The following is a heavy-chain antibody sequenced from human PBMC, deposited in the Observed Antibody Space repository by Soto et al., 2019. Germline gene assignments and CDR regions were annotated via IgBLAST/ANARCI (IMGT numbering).Heavy chain of an antibody. CDR2: ISGSGGST. V-gene: IGHV3-23*01. CDR3: AKLRSSSGYYYFDY. Sequence: GGSLRLSCAASGFTFSSYAMSWVRQAPGKGLEWVSAISGSGGSTYYADSVKGRFTISRDNSKNTLYLQMNSLRAEDTAVYYCAKLRSSSGYYYFDYWGQGTLVTVPQ. J-gene: IGHJ4*02. D-gene: IGHD3-22*01. CDR1: GFTFSSYA.